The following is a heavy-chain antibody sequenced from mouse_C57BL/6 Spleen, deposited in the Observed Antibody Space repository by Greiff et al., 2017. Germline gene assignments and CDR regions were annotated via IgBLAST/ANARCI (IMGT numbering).Heavy chain of an antibody. CDR3: TADDGYYGYAD. J-gene: IGHJ3*01. Sequence: VQLQQPGAELVRPGASVKLSCTASGFNIKDDYMHWVKQRPEQGLEWIGWIASEIGDTEYASKVQGRATITADTSSNAAYLQRSSLTSGDTAVYYSTADDGYYGYADWGQGTMVTVCA. V-gene: IGHV14-4*01. CDR1: GFNIKDDY. CDR2: IASEIGDT. D-gene: IGHD2-3*01.